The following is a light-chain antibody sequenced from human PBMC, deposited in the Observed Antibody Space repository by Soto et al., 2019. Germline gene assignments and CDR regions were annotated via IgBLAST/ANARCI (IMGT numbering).Light chain of an antibody. V-gene: IGLV2-8*01. Sequence: QSVLTQPPSASGSLGQSVTISCTGTSSDVGAYRYVSWYQQHPGRAPKLIVYEVHERPSGVPDRFSGSKSGNTASLTVSGLQAADEADYFCKSYAGSNTYVFGSGTKVTVL. J-gene: IGLJ1*01. CDR3: KSYAGSNTYV. CDR1: SSDVGAYRY. CDR2: EVH.